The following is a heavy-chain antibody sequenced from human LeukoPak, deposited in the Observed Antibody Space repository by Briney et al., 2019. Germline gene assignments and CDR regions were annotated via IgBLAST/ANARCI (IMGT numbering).Heavy chain of an antibody. D-gene: IGHD5-18*01. J-gene: IGHJ4*02. CDR3: ARAGYSYGTGYYFDY. CDR2: IYHTGAT. CDR1: GGSISSYY. V-gene: IGHV4-59*01. Sequence: SETLSLTCTVSGGSISSYYWSWIRLPPGKGLEWIGYIYHTGATYYNPSLKSRVTISLDTSKNQFSLKLSSVTAADAAVYYCARAGYSYGTGYYFDYWGQGALVTVSS.